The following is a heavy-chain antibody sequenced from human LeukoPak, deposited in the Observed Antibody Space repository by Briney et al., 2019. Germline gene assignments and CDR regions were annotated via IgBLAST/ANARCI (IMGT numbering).Heavy chain of an antibody. J-gene: IGHJ4*02. Sequence: GASVKVSCKASGYTFTDYYMHWVRQAPGQGLEWMGWINPNSGATNYAQKFQGRVTMTRDTSISTAYMELSSLRSDDTAVYYCARGYWVGYCSSTSCAYFDYWGQGTLVSVSS. V-gene: IGHV1-2*02. CDR1: GYTFTDYY. CDR3: ARGYWVGYCSSTSCAYFDY. CDR2: INPNSGAT. D-gene: IGHD2-2*01.